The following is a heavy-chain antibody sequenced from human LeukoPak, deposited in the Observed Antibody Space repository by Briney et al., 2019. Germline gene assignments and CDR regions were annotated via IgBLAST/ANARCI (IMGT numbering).Heavy chain of an antibody. CDR1: GYTFTSYD. CDR3: ARDQGVINALDAFDI. J-gene: IGHJ3*02. CDR2: MNPNSGNT. Sequence: GASVKVSCKASGYTFTSYDINWVRQATGQGLEWMGWMNPNSGNTGYAQKFQGRVTMTRNTSISTAYMELNSLRAEDTAVYYCARDQGVINALDAFDIWGQGTMVTVSS. D-gene: IGHD2-8*01. V-gene: IGHV1-8*01.